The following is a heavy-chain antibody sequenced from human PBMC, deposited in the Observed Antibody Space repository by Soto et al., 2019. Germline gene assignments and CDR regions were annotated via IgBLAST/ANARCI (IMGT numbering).Heavy chain of an antibody. V-gene: IGHV4-31*03. J-gene: IGHJ5*02. Sequence: QVQLQESGPGLVKPSETLSLTCTVSGGSITRGGYYWSWIRQHPGKGLEWIGYIYNSGTSYYNPSLKSRVTISVATSKNQFSLKLTSVTAADTAVYYCARDPAPWGQGTLVTVSS. CDR2: IYNSGTS. CDR1: GGSITRGGYY. CDR3: ARDPAP.